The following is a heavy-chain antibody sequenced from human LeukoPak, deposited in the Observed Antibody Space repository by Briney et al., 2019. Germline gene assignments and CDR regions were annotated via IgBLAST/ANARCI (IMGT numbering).Heavy chain of an antibody. CDR3: ASDEWSGYSPGYMDV. Sequence: YPGGSLRLSCAASGFTFSSYGMHWVRQAPGKGLEWVAFIRYDGGNKYYADSVKGRFTISRDNSKNTLYLQMNSLRAEDTAVYYCASDEWSGYSPGYMDVWGKGTTVTVSS. V-gene: IGHV3-30*02. J-gene: IGHJ6*03. D-gene: IGHD3-3*01. CDR2: IRYDGGNK. CDR1: GFTFSSYG.